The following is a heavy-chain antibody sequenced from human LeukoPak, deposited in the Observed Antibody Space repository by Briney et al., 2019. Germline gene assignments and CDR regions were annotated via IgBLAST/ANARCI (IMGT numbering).Heavy chain of an antibody. CDR1: GGSFSSYC. J-gene: IGHJ4*02. CDR3: ARHYDLLSGPGRGFDY. V-gene: IGHV4-59*01. D-gene: IGHD3-3*01. CDR2: IYYSGST. Sequence: SETLSLTCTVSGGSFSSYCWSWVRQPPGKGLEWIGYIYYSGSTNYNPSLKSRVTISVDTAKNQFSLKLSSVPAADSAVYYCARHYDLLSGPGRGFDYWGQGTLVTVSS.